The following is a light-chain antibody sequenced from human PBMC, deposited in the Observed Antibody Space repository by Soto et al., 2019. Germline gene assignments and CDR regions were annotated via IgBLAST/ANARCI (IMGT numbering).Light chain of an antibody. CDR1: SRDVGSYNF. Sequence: QSALTQPPSASGSPGQSVTISCTGASRDVGSYNFVSWYQHHPGKAPRLMIYDVTQRPSGVPDRFSGSKSGNTASLTVSGLQVDDEAYYYCSSYAGSSIPVAFGGGTKLTVL. CDR2: DVT. V-gene: IGLV2-8*01. J-gene: IGLJ2*01. CDR3: SSYAGSSIPVA.